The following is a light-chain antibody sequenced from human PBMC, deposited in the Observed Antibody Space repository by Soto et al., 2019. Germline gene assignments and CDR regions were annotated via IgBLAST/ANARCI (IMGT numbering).Light chain of an antibody. Sequence: QSVLIQPPSVSGSPGQSVTISCTGTSSDVGSYDYVSWYQHLPGKAPKLMIYEVARRPSGVPDRFSGSKSGNTASLTVSGLQAEDEADYYCSSYGGNNNLVFGGGTKVTVL. J-gene: IGLJ3*02. CDR1: SSDVGSYDY. CDR2: EVA. V-gene: IGLV2-8*01. CDR3: SSYGGNNNLV.